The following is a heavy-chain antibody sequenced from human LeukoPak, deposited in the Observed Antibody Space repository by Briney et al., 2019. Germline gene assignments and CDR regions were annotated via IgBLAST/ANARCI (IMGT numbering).Heavy chain of an antibody. CDR2: IYSGGST. D-gene: IGHD5-12*01. CDR1: GFTVSSNY. CDR3: ASTHSGQNYYYYGMDV. Sequence: GSLRLSCAASGFTVSSNYMSWVRQAPGKGLEWVSVIYSGGSTYYADSVKGRFTISRDNSKNTLYLQMNSLRAEDTAVYYCASTHSGQNYYYYGMDVWGQGTTVTVSS. V-gene: IGHV3-66*01. J-gene: IGHJ6*02.